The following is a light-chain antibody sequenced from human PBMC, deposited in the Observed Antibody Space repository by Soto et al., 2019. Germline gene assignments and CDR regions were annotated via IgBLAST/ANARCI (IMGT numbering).Light chain of an antibody. CDR1: QTISSW. J-gene: IGKJ1*01. CDR2: QAS. Sequence: DIQMTQSPSTLSASVGDRVTITCRSSQTISSWLAWYQQKPGKAPNLLIYQASSLESGVPSRFSGSGSGTEFNLAISSLQPDDFATYDGEQYNSYSRTFGKGTNVE. CDR3: EQYNSYSRT. V-gene: IGKV1-5*03.